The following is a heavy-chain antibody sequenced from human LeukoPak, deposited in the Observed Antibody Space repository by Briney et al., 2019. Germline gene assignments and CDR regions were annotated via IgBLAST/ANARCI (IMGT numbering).Heavy chain of an antibody. V-gene: IGHV3-48*01. J-gene: IGHJ4*02. D-gene: IGHD6-19*01. Sequence: GGSLRLSCAASGFTFSSYSMNWVRQAPGKGLEWVSYISSSSSTIYYADSVKGRFTISRDNAKNSLYLQMNSLRAEDTAVYYCARVGSGGWYDPVDYWGQGTLVTVSS. CDR3: ARVGSGGWYDPVDY. CDR2: ISSSSSTI. CDR1: GFTFSSYS.